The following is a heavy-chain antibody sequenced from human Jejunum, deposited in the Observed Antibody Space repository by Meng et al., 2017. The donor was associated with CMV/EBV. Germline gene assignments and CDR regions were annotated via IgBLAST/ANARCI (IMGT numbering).Heavy chain of an antibody. CDR3: ARDLQLST. D-gene: IGHD5-18*01. CDR2: ITSSSGTI. J-gene: IGHJ5*02. Sequence: TCAASGFTFSSYSMNWVRQAPGKGLEWVSSITSSSGTIYYADSVKGRFTIFRDNAKNSLHLQMNSRRADDTAVYYCARDLQLSTWGQGTLVTVSS. CDR1: GFTFSSYS. V-gene: IGHV3-48*04.